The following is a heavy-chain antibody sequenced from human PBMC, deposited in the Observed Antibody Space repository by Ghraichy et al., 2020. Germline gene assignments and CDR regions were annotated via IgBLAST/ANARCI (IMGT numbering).Heavy chain of an antibody. D-gene: IGHD6-13*01. Sequence: GESLNISCAVSGFTFDGYGMSWVRQAPGKGLEWVSGINWDGSSTGYADSVKGRFTISRDNAKNSLYLQMNSLRAEDTALYYCARDLSSSWSPDYWGQGTLVTVSS. CDR2: INWDGSST. CDR1: GFTFDGYG. CDR3: ARDLSSSWSPDY. J-gene: IGHJ4*02. V-gene: IGHV3-20*04.